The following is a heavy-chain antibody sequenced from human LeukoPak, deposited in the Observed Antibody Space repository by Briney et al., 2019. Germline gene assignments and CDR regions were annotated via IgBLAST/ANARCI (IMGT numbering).Heavy chain of an antibody. CDR2: ISYDETNK. CDR3: ARDTGRSFDWLLTFDY. V-gene: IGHV3-30*04. J-gene: IGHJ4*02. D-gene: IGHD3-9*01. Sequence: GGSLRLSCAASGFTFSSFAMHWVRLAPGKGLEWVAIISYDETNKYYADSVKGRFIISRDNSKNTLYLQMNSLRAEDTAVYYCARDTGRSFDWLLTFDYWGQGTLVTVSS. CDR1: GFTFSSFA.